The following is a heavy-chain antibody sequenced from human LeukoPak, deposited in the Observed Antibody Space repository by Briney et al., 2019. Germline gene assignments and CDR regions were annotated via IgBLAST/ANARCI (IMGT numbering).Heavy chain of an antibody. J-gene: IGHJ5*02. V-gene: IGHV3-21*01. CDR1: GFTFGGYA. CDR3: ARGGLYYHDSSGYYGPGDWFDP. CDR2: ISSSSSYI. Sequence: GGSLRLSCTASGFTFGGYAMSWVRQAPGKGLEWVSSISSSSSYIYYADSVKGRFTISRDNAKNSLYLQMNSLRAEDTAVYYCARGGLYYHDSSGYYGPGDWFDPWGQGTLVTVSS. D-gene: IGHD3-22*01.